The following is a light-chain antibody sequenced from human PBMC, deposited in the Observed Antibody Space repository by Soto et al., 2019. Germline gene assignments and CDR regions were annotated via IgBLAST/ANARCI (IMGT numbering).Light chain of an antibody. CDR2: DAS. V-gene: IGKV1-5*01. CDR1: QSNSSW. CDR3: QQYNSL. J-gene: IGKJ1*01. Sequence: STLFAPLGDGVTITCRASQSNSSWLAWYQQKPAKAPKLLIYDASSLESGVPSRFSGSGSGTEFTLTISSLQPDDFATYYCQQYNSLFGQGTKVDIK.